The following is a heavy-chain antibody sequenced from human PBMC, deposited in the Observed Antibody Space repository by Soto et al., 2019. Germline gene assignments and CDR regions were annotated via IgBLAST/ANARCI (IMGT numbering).Heavy chain of an antibody. V-gene: IGHV1-69*12. CDR3: ARGNHRWLQLWYFDL. Sequence: QVQLVQSGAEVKKPGSSVKVSCKASGGTFGNYPISWVRQAPGQGLEWMGGIIPIFGTVNYAQKFQGRVTITADEYTSTAYMELSSLRSEDTAVYYCARGNHRWLQLWYFDLWGRGTLVTVSS. CDR2: IIPIFGTV. CDR1: GGTFGNYP. D-gene: IGHD5-12*01. J-gene: IGHJ2*01.